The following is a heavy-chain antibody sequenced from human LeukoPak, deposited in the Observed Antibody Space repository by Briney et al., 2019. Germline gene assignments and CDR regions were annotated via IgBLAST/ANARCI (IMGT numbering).Heavy chain of an antibody. J-gene: IGHJ3*02. V-gene: IGHV3-7*05. CDR1: GFTFSSYG. CDR2: IKQDGSEK. CDR3: ARVERWLQLGAFDI. D-gene: IGHD5-24*01. Sequence: GGSLRLSCAASGFTFSSYGMSWVRQAPGKGLEWVANIKQDGSEKYYVDSVKGRFTISRDNAKNSLYLQMNSLRAEDTAVYYCARVERWLQLGAFDIWGQGTMVTVSS.